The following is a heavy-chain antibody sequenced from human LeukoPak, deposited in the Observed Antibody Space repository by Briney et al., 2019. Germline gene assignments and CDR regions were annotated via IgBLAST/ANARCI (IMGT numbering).Heavy chain of an antibody. CDR1: GGSFIGYY. D-gene: IGHD5-24*01. V-gene: IGHV4-34*01. Sequence: SETLSLTCAVYGGSFIGYYWSWIRQPPGKGLEWIGEINHSGSTNYNPSLKSRVTISVDTSKNQFSLKLSSVTAADTAVYYCARGWGRRDGYLYYFDYWGQGTLVTVSS. CDR2: INHSGST. CDR3: ARGWGRRDGYLYYFDY. J-gene: IGHJ4*02.